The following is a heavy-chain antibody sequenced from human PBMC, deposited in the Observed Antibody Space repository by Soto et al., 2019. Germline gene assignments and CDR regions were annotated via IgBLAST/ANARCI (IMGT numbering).Heavy chain of an antibody. D-gene: IGHD2-15*01. J-gene: IGHJ5*02. CDR3: ARQYIVVVVAAANWFDP. V-gene: IGHV4-39*01. Sequence: KTSETLSLTCTVSGGSISSSSYYWGWIRQPPGKGLEWIGSIYYSGSTYYNPSLKSRVTISVDTSKNQFSLKLSSVTAADTAVYYCARQYIVVVVAAANWFDPWGQGTLVTVSS. CDR2: IYYSGST. CDR1: GGSISSSSYY.